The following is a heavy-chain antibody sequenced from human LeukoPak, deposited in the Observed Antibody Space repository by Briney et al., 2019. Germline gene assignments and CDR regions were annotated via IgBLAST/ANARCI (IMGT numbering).Heavy chain of an antibody. D-gene: IGHD2-2*01. Sequence: GASLRLSCAASGFTFSTYAMTWVRQAPGKGLEWVSAISGSGGSTYYADSVKGRFTISRDNSKNTLYLQMNSLRAEDTAVYYCAKSPANYYYYGMDVWGQGTTATVSS. CDR3: AKSPANYYYYGMDV. CDR2: ISGSGGST. V-gene: IGHV3-23*01. CDR1: GFTFSTYA. J-gene: IGHJ6*02.